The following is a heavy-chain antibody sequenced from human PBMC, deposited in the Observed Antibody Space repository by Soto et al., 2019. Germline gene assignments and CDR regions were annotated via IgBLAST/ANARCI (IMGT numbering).Heavy chain of an antibody. CDR1: GASLSSSTW. CDR3: ASPWGSFLTGRADALDV. V-gene: IGHV4-4*02. J-gene: IGHJ3*01. D-gene: IGHD3-9*01. CDR2: IYDNGGT. Sequence: KRSDTLSLTCAVSGASLSSSTWWSWVRQPPGKGLEWIGEIYDNGGTNYSPSLRSRVTLSLDKSKNQFSLTLKSVTAADTGIYYCASPWGSFLTGRADALDVWGQGTMVTVSS.